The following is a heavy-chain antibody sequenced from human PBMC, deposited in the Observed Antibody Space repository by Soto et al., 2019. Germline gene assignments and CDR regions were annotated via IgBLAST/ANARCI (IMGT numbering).Heavy chain of an antibody. CDR3: STRAYDTNGYYRFDP. CDR1: GGSFSGHS. V-gene: IGHV4-34*01. Sequence: QVQLQQWGAGLLKPSETLSLTCAVHGGSFSGHSWTWLRQSPGKGLEWSGDINHSGRVNYSPSLKSRVTISLDTSKNQFSLTLSAVTAADTAMYYCSTRAYDTNGYYRFDPWGQGTLVTVSS. J-gene: IGHJ5*01. CDR2: INHSGRV. D-gene: IGHD3-22*01.